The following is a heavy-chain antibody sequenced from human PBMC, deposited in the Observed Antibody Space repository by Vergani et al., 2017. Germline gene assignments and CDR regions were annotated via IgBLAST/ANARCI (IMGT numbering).Heavy chain of an antibody. CDR2: INHRGST. J-gene: IGHJ5*02. CDR1: GGSFSGYY. V-gene: IGHV4-34*01. Sequence: QVQLQQWGAGLLKPSETLSLTCAVYGGSFSGYYWSWIRQPPGKGLEWIGEINHRGSTNYNPSLNSRVTISVDMSKNQFSLKLSSVTAADTAVYYCARGADCSSTSCYLDTWGQGTLGTVSS. CDR3: ARGADCSSTSCYLDT. D-gene: IGHD2-2*01.